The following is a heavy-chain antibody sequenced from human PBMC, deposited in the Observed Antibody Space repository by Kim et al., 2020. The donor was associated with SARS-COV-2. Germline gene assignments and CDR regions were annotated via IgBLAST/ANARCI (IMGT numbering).Heavy chain of an antibody. V-gene: IGHV4-31*02. CDR3: ARVRVVVPAARNWFDP. J-gene: IGHJ5*02. Sequence: PSLKSRVTISVDTSKNQFSLKLRSVTAADTAVYYWARVRVVVPAARNWFDPWGQGTLVTVSS. D-gene: IGHD2-2*01.